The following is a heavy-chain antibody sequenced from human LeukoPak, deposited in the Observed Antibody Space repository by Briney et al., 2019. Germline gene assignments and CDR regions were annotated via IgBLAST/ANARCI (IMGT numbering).Heavy chain of an antibody. CDR3: AKDGLMRFFDY. J-gene: IGHJ4*02. Sequence: GGSLRLSCAAXXXXXXXXXXXXXXXXPXXXXXWVXVIXNDGXXXXXADYVKGRFTISRDNSKNTLYLQMNSLRADDTAVYHCAKDGLMRFFDYWGQGTLVTVSS. V-gene: IGHV3-30*18. CDR2: IXNDGXXX. D-gene: IGHD2-8*01. CDR1: XXXXXXXX.